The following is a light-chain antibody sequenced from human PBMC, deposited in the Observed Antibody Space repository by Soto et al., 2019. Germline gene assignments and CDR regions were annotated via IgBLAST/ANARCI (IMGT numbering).Light chain of an antibody. J-gene: IGKJ2*01. CDR2: KAS. Sequence: DIQMTQSPSTLSASVGARVTITCRASQSISSWLAWYQHKPGTAPTLLIYKASSLGSGVPSRFGGSGSGTEFTLTNSILQPDDFATYCCQQYNSHRYTFCEGTKLEIK. V-gene: IGKV1-5*03. CDR1: QSISSW. CDR3: QQYNSHRYT.